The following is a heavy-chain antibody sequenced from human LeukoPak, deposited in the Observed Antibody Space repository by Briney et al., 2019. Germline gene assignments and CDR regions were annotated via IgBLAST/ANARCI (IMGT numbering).Heavy chain of an antibody. CDR1: GFTFSNSW. V-gene: IGHV3-7*03. CDR3: ARDES. J-gene: IGHJ5*02. Sequence: GGSLRLSCAASGFTFSNSWMSWVRQAPGKGLEWVANIKEDGSEKYYVDSVEGRFTISRDNAKNSSYLQMNSLGAGDTAVYYCARDESWGQGTLVTVSS. CDR2: IKEDGSEK.